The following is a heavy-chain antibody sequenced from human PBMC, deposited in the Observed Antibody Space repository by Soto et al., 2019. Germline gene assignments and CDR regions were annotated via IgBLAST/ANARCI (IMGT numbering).Heavy chain of an antibody. CDR3: AWGNHQILGY. CDR2: IIPILGIA. J-gene: IGHJ4*02. CDR1: GGAFSSYT. Sequence: GASVKVSCKSSGGAFSSYTISWVRQAPGQGLEWMGRIIPILGIANYAQKYQGRVTINADKSTSTAYMELSSLRSEDTAVYYCAWGNHQILGYWGQGTLVTAPQ. D-gene: IGHD7-27*01. V-gene: IGHV1-69*02.